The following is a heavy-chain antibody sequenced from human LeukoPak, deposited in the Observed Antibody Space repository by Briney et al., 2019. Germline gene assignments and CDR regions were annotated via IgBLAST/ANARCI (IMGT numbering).Heavy chain of an antibody. CDR2: ISTSSSTI. J-gene: IGHJ4*02. V-gene: IGHV3-48*02. CDR1: GFIFSSYS. CDR3: AVLWDIVVVPAADY. D-gene: IGHD2-2*01. Sequence: PGGSLRLSCAASGFIFSSYSMNWVRQAPGKGREWVSYISTSSSTIYYADSVKGRFTISRDNAKNSLYLQMNSLRDEDTAVYYCAVLWDIVVVPAADYWGQGTLVTVSS.